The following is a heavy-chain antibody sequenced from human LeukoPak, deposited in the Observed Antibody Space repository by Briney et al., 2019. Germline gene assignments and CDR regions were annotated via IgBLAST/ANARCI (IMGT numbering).Heavy chain of an antibody. CDR2: IYYSGST. J-gene: IGHJ4*02. D-gene: IGHD3-10*01. Sequence: SETLSLTCTVSGGSISSSSYYWGWIRQPPGKGLEWIGSIYYSGSTYYNPSLKSRVTISVDTSKNQFSLKPSSVTAADTAVYYCAVYGSASEYYFDYWGQGTLVTVSS. CDR3: AVYGSASEYYFDY. V-gene: IGHV4-39*01. CDR1: GGSISSSSYY.